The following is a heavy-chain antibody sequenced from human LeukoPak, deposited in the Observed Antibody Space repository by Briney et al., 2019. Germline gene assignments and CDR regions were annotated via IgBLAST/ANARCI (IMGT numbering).Heavy chain of an antibody. CDR3: ASQGGLRNDF. D-gene: IGHD2-15*01. CDR1: GGSITSRDC. CDR2: ICLDGRI. Sequence: SETLSLTCGVSGGSITSRDCWSWVRQPPGKGLEWIGEICLDGRIHYTPSLKSRISISIDRSKDQFSLNLISVAAADTAIYFCASQGGLRNDFWGQGTLVTVSS. J-gene: IGHJ4*02. V-gene: IGHV4-4*02.